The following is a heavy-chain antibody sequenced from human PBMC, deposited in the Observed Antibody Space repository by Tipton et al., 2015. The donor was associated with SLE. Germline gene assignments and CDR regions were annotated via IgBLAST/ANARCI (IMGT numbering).Heavy chain of an antibody. CDR2: IIHSGST. J-gene: IGHJ4*02. Sequence: TLSLTCTVSGGSISSGGYYWSWIRQHPGKGLEWIGEIIHSGSTNYNPSLKSRVTISVDTSKNQFSLKLSSVTAADTAVYYCARDCSSTSCQFIWGQGALVTVSS. CDR3: ARDCSSTSCQFI. V-gene: IGHV4-61*08. CDR1: GGSISSGGYY. D-gene: IGHD2-2*01.